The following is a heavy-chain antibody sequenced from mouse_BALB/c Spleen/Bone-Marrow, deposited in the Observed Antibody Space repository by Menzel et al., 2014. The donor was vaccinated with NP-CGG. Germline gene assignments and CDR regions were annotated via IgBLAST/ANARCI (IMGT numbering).Heavy chain of an antibody. CDR3: ARDVGRLFFDV. CDR2: VRNKANGYTT. CDR1: GFTFXDYY. V-gene: IGHV7-3*02. Sequence: EVQLVESGGGLVQPGGSLRLSCATSGFTFXDYYMNWVRQPPGMALEWLGFVRNKANGYTTDYSTSVKGRFTISRDNSQNILYLQMNTLRTEDSATYYCARDVGRLFFDVWGAGTTVTVSS. D-gene: IGHD3-3*01. J-gene: IGHJ1*01.